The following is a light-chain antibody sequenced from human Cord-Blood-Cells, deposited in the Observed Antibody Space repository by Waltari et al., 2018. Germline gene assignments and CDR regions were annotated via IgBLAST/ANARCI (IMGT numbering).Light chain of an antibody. CDR2: GTS. V-gene: IGKV3-20*01. Sequence: VLTQSPGTLSLSPGERATLSCRASQSVSSSYLAWYQQKPGQAPRLLIYGTSSRATGIPDRFSGSGSGTDFTLTISRLEPEDFAVYYCQQYGSSPLTFGGGTKVEIK. CDR3: QQYGSSPLT. CDR1: QSVSSSY. J-gene: IGKJ4*01.